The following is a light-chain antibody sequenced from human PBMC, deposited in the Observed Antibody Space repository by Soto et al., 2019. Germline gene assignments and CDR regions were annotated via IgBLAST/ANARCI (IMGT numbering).Light chain of an antibody. V-gene: IGKV2-28*01. J-gene: IGKJ1*01. CDR3: PQDNEWPHT. Sequence: EIKNPPVTLAVSPGEPAPISCRSTQTLLHSDGYNYLDWYLQKPGQSPQLLIFGASTRATGFPARFSGSGSGTEFTLTISSLQSEDFAVYYCPQDNEWPHTFGQGTKVEI. CDR1: QTLLHSDGYNY. CDR2: GAS.